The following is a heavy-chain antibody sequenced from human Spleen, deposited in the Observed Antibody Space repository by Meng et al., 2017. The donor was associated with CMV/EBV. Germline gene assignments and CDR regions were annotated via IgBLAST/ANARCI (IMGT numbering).Heavy chain of an antibody. CDR1: GLTFSDYT. Sequence: GESLKISCAVSGLTFSDYTMHWVRQAPGKGLEWVSVIYSGGSTHYADSVQGRFTISRDNSKNTLSLQMNSLRDEDTAVYYCARDIATRPHYYYYAMDVWGQGATVTVSS. CDR3: ARDIATRPHYYYYAMDV. D-gene: IGHD6-6*01. V-gene: IGHV3-53*05. CDR2: IYSGGST. J-gene: IGHJ6*02.